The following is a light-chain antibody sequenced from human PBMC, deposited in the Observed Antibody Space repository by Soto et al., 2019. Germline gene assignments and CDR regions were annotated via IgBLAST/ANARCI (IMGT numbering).Light chain of an antibody. Sequence: QSALTQPASVSGSLGQSITISCTGTSSDVGGYNYVSWYQQHPGEAPKLMIYEVSNRPSGVSNRFSASKSGNTASLTISGLQAADEADYYCSSHTVSSILAVFGTGTKLTVL. CDR1: SSDVGGYNY. CDR3: SSHTVSSILAV. J-gene: IGLJ1*01. CDR2: EVS. V-gene: IGLV2-14*01.